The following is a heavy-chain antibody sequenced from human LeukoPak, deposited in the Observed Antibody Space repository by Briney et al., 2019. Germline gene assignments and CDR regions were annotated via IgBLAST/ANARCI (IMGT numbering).Heavy chain of an antibody. CDR1: GGPMSRGDYY. CDR3: SRGLRGRSGYYFDS. J-gene: IGHJ4*02. Sequence: SDTRSLTCTVGGGPMSRGDYYWNWIRRPPVKSLELSRYIYYSGSTYYNPSLKSRVTISLDTSKTQFSLRLSSVTAADTAVYYCSRGLRGRSGYYFDSWGQGTLVTVSS. V-gene: IGHV4-30-4*02. CDR2: IYYSGST.